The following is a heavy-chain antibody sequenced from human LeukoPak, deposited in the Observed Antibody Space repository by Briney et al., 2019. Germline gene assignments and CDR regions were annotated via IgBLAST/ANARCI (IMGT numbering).Heavy chain of an antibody. CDR1: GFTFSGFA. D-gene: IGHD3-3*02. CDR2: ISRSGEST. V-gene: IGHV3-23*01. J-gene: IGHJ4*02. CDR3: AKDRDATIRV. Sequence: PGGTLRLSCAASGFTFSGFAMSWIRQAPGKGLEWVSSISRSGESTFYADSVKGRFTISRDNSKNTLYLQMNSLRAEDTAVYYCAKDRDATIRVWGQGTLVTVSS.